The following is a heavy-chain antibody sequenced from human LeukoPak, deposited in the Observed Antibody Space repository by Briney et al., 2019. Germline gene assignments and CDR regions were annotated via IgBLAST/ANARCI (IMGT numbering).Heavy chain of an antibody. D-gene: IGHD5-24*01. V-gene: IGHV3-53*01. CDR2: IYSDGST. Sequence: GGSLRLSCAASGFTVSSNYMSWVRQAPGKGLEWVSVIYSDGSTYYADSVKGRFTISRDNSKNTLYLQMNSLRAEDTAVYYCAREGVRDGYNFGFDYWGQGTLVTVSS. CDR3: AREGVRDGYNFGFDY. J-gene: IGHJ4*02. CDR1: GFTVSSNY.